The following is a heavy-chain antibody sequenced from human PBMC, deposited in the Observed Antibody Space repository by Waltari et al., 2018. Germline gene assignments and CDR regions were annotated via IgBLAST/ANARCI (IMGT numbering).Heavy chain of an antibody. CDR2: INHSGST. CDR1: GGSFSGYY. CDR3: ARADRDAFDI. J-gene: IGHJ3*02. Sequence: QVQLQQWGAGLLKPSETLSLTCAVYGGSFSGYYWSWIRQPPGKGLEWIGEINHSGSTNYNPSLRRRVTISVDTSKNQFSLKLSSVTAADTAVYYCARADRDAFDIWGQGTMVTVSS. V-gene: IGHV4-34*01.